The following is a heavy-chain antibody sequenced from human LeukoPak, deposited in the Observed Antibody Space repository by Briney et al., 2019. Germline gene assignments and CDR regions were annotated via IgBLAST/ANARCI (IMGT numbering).Heavy chain of an antibody. D-gene: IGHD5-18*01. CDR3: AKDAEDTAISVDY. CDR2: ISTSSRTI. V-gene: IGHV3-48*01. Sequence: PGGSLRLSCAVSGFNFSTYNMNWVRQAPGKGLEWVSYISTSSRTIYYADSVKGRFTISRDNAKNSLYLQMNSLRAEDTAVYYCAKDAEDTAISVDYWGQGTLVTVSS. CDR1: GFNFSTYN. J-gene: IGHJ4*02.